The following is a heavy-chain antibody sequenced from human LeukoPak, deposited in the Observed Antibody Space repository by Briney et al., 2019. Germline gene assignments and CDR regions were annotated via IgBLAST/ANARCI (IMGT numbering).Heavy chain of an antibody. Sequence: GGSLRLSCAASGFTFDDYAMHWVRQAPGKGLEWVSGISWNSGSIGYADSVKGRFTISRDNAKNSLYLQMNSLRAEDTALYYCAKDDGYDPYYFDYWGQGTLVTVSS. J-gene: IGHJ4*02. V-gene: IGHV3-9*01. CDR2: ISWNSGSI. D-gene: IGHD5-12*01. CDR3: AKDDGYDPYYFDY. CDR1: GFTFDDYA.